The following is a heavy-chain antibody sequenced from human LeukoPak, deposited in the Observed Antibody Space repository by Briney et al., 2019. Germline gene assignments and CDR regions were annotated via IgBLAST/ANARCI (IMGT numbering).Heavy chain of an antibody. CDR3: ARRRLRMIVVVTPFDY. CDR1: GFTFSDYY. V-gene: IGHV3-30*02. J-gene: IGHJ4*02. CDR2: IRYDGINK. D-gene: IGHD3-22*01. Sequence: GGSLRLSCAASGFTFSDYYMSWIRQAPGKGLEWVAFIRYDGINKYYADSVKGRFTISRDNSKNTLYLQMNSLRGEDTAVYYCARRRLRMIVVVTPFDYWGQGTLVTVSS.